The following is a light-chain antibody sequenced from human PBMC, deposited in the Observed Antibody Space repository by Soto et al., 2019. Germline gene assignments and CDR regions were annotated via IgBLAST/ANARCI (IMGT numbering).Light chain of an antibody. V-gene: IGKV1-39*01. Sequence: DIQMTQSPSSLSASIGDRVTITCRASQSIATSLNWYQQKPGKAPKLLIYSASVLHSGVPSRFSGSVSETDFRPSMNSLQSEDHEPYLCQQSYRTPQITFGQGTRMEIK. J-gene: IGKJ5*01. CDR3: QQSYRTPQIT. CDR2: SAS. CDR1: QSIATS.